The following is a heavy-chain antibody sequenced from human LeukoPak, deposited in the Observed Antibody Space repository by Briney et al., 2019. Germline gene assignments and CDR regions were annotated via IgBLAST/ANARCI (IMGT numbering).Heavy chain of an antibody. V-gene: IGHV3-33*06. CDR1: GFTFSSYG. Sequence: SGRSLRLSCAASGFTFSSYGMHWVRQAPGKGLEWVAVVWDDGSSQNYADSVKGRFTISRDNSKNMLYLQMNSLRAEDTAVYLCAKDQWNPDYWGQGTLVSVSS. D-gene: IGHD6-19*01. CDR3: AKDQWNPDY. J-gene: IGHJ4*02. CDR2: VWDDGSSQ.